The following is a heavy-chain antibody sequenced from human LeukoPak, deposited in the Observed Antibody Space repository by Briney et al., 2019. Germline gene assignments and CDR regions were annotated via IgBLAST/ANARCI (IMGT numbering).Heavy chain of an antibody. CDR1: GGSISSYY. D-gene: IGHD4-17*01. Sequence: SETLSLTCTVSGGSISSYYWSWIRQPPGKGLEWIGYIYYSGSTNYNPSLKSRVTISVDTSKNQFSLKLRSVTAADTAVYYCARDYGDLAGFDYWGQGTLVTVSS. J-gene: IGHJ4*02. V-gene: IGHV4-59*01. CDR2: IYYSGST. CDR3: ARDYGDLAGFDY.